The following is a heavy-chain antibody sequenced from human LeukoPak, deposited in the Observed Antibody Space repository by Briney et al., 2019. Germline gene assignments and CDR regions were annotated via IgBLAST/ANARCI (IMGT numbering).Heavy chain of an antibody. CDR2: IGGSGGSR. Sequence: GGSLRLSCAASGFTFSSYAMTWVRQAPGKGLEWVSSIGGSGGSRYYADSVKGRFTISRDNSKNTLYLQMNSVRAEDTAVYYCAKQGNDFWSGYSTYYYYYMDVWGKGTTVTVSS. D-gene: IGHD3-3*01. V-gene: IGHV3-23*01. CDR3: AKQGNDFWSGYSTYYYYYMDV. CDR1: GFTFSSYA. J-gene: IGHJ6*03.